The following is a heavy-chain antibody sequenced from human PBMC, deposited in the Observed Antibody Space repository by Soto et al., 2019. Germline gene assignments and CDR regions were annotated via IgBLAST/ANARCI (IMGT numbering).Heavy chain of an antibody. CDR2: IYYSGST. V-gene: IGHV4-31*03. CDR1: GGSISSGGYY. Sequence: SETLSLTCTVSGGSISSGGYYWSWIRQHPGKGLEWIGYIYYSGSTYYNPSLKSRVTISVDTSKNQFSLKLSSVTAADTAVYYCARAVAGTPPYYYYYMDVWGKGTTVTVSS. J-gene: IGHJ6*03. CDR3: ARAVAGTPPYYYYYMDV. D-gene: IGHD6-19*01.